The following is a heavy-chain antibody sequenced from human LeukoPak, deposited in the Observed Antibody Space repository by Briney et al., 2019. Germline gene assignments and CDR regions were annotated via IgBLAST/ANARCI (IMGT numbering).Heavy chain of an antibody. V-gene: IGHV3-30*02. Sequence: PGGSLRLSCAASGFTFSSYGMHWVRQAPGKGLEWVAFIRYDGSNKYYADSVKGRFTISRDNSKNTLYPQMNSLRAEDTAVYYCAKDLIVDTAMFYAFDIWGQGTMVTVSS. J-gene: IGHJ3*02. CDR2: IRYDGSNK. CDR3: AKDLIVDTAMFYAFDI. D-gene: IGHD5-18*01. CDR1: GFTFSSYG.